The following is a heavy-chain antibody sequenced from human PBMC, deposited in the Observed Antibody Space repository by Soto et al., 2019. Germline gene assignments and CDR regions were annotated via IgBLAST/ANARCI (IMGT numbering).Heavy chain of an antibody. V-gene: IGHV4-61*01. D-gene: IGHD5-18*01. Sequence: SETLSLTCTVSGGSVSSGSYYWSWIRQPPGKGLEWIGYIYYSGSTNYNPSLNSRGTISVDTSKNQFSLKLSSVTAADTAVYYCARVLVDTAMVGAFDICGQGTMVTVSS. J-gene: IGHJ3*02. CDR1: GGSVSSGSYY. CDR2: IYYSGST. CDR3: ARVLVDTAMVGAFDI.